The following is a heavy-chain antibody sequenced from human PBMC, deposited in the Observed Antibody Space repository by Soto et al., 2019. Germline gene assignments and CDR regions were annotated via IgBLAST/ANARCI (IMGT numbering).Heavy chain of an antibody. CDR2: ISVTGGST. CDR3: AKATYSNVYNFDY. CDR1: GYTFSTYA. Sequence: EVHLLESGGGLVQPGGSLRLSCAASGYTFSTYAMSWVRQATGMGLEWVSAISVTGGSTYYADSGRGWFTISRDNSKNTRVLQRTSLRAEDTAVYYCAKATYSNVYNFDYGGHGTLVTVSS. V-gene: IGHV3-23*01. J-gene: IGHJ4*01. D-gene: IGHD6-13*01.